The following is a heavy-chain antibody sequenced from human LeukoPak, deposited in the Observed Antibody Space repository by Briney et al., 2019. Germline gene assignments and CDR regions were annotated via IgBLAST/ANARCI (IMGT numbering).Heavy chain of an antibody. J-gene: IGHJ5*02. V-gene: IGHV4-30-4*08. CDR1: GASISSGAYY. D-gene: IGHD2-2*01. CDR2: IYYSGST. Sequence: SETLSLTCTVSGASISSGAYYWSWIRQPPGKGLEWSGYIYYSGSTYYNPSLKSRVTISVDTSKNQFSLKLSSVTAADTAVYYCAREIVVVPDSSGWFDPWGQGTLVTVSS. CDR3: AREIVVVPDSSGWFDP.